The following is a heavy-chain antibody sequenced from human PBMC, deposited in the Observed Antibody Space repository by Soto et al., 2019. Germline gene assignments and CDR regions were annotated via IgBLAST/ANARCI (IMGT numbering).Heavy chain of an antibody. CDR2: IIPISETT. Sequence: QVQLVQSGAEVKKPGSSVKVSCKASGGTFSSYAISWVRQAPGQGLEWMRGIIPISETTNYAQKFQGRVTITADESKSTACMELSSLRSEDTAVYYCARSQGSSTSLEIYYYYYYGMDVWGQGTTVTVSS. CDR3: ARSQGSSTSLEIYYYYYYGMDV. V-gene: IGHV1-69*01. J-gene: IGHJ6*02. CDR1: GGTFSSYA. D-gene: IGHD2-2*01.